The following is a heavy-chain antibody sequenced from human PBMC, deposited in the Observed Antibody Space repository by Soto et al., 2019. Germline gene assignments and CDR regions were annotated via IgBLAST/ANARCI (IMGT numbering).Heavy chain of an antibody. J-gene: IGHJ6*02. CDR2: IIPIFGTA. CDR3: ARSSIAARPRLSIVFSCPGTNYYYGMDV. D-gene: IGHD6-6*01. CDR1: GGTFSSYA. V-gene: IGHV1-69*13. Sequence: SVKVSCKASGGTFSSYAISWVRQAPGQGLEWMGGIIPIFGTANYAQKFQGRVTITADESTSTAYMELSSLRSEDTAVYYCARSSIAARPRLSIVFSCPGTNYYYGMDVWGQGTTVTFSS.